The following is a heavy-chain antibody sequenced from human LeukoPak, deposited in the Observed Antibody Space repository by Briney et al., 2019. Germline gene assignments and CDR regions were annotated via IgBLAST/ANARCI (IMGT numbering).Heavy chain of an antibody. V-gene: IGHV4-59*01. D-gene: IGHD3-16*01. CDR1: GGSISSYY. J-gene: IGHJ4*02. CDR2: IYYSGST. CDR3: ASSFGGSDYFDY. Sequence: KASETLSLTCTVSGGSISSYYWSWIRQPPGKGLEWIGYIYYSGSTNYNPSLKSRVTISVGTSKNQFSLKLSSVTAADTAVYYCASSFGGSDYFDYWGQGTLVTVSS.